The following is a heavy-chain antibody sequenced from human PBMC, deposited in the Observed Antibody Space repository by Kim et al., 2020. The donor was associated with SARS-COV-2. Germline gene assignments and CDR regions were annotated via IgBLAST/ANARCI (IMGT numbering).Heavy chain of an antibody. CDR3: ARDGFEVRGIIRYHYYYHGMDV. J-gene: IGHJ6*02. V-gene: IGHV3-30*04. CDR2: IPVDGGNK. CDR1: GFTFSSYA. D-gene: IGHD3-10*01. Sequence: GGSLRLSCAASGFTFSSYAMQWVRQAPGKGLEWVALIPVDGGNKYYADSVKGRFTISRDNSKNTLSLQMDSLRPEDAAVYYCARDGFEVRGIIRYHYYYHGMDVWGQGTTVTVSS.